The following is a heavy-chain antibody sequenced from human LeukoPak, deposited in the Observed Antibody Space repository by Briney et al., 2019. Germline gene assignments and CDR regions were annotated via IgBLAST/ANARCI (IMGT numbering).Heavy chain of an antibody. Sequence: SQALSLTCTVSGGSISSGGYYWSWIRQHPGKGLEWIGYIYYSGSTNYNPSLKSRVTISVDTSKNQFSLKLSSVTAADTAVYYCARQGYRIDSSSWYLHALDIWGQGTMVTVSS. CDR2: IYYSGST. CDR1: GGSISSGGYY. V-gene: IGHV4-31*03. J-gene: IGHJ3*02. CDR3: ARQGYRIDSSSWYLHALDI. D-gene: IGHD6-13*01.